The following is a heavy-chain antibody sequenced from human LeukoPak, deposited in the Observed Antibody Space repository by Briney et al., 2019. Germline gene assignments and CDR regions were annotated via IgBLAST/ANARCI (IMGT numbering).Heavy chain of an antibody. CDR2: ISAYNGNT. CDR1: GYTFTSYG. J-gene: IGHJ5*02. CDR3: ARDLSSSGWYGDWFDP. V-gene: IGHV1-18*01. Sequence: ASVNVSCTPSGYTFTSYGISWVRQAPGQGHEWMGWISAYNGNTNYAHKLQGRVTMTTDTSTSTAYLELRSLRSDDTAVYYCARDLSSSGWYGDWFDPWGQGTLVTVSS. D-gene: IGHD6-19*01.